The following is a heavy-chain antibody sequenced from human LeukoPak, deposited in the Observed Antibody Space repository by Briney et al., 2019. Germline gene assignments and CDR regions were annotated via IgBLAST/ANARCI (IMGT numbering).Heavy chain of an antibody. CDR1: GFTFSRHG. Sequence: PGGSLRLSCAASGFTFSRHGIHWVRQAPGKGLEWVAVISYDGSNKYYADSVKGRFTISRDNSKNTLYLQMNSLRAEDTAVYYCAKFYRLAYNDFWSGPLDYWGQGTLVTVSS. CDR3: AKFYRLAYNDFWSGPLDY. V-gene: IGHV3-30*18. CDR2: ISYDGSNK. D-gene: IGHD3-3*01. J-gene: IGHJ4*02.